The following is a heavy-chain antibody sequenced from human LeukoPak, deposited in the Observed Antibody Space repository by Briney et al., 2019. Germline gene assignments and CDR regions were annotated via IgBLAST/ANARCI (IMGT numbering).Heavy chain of an antibody. CDR2: IYYSGST. Sequence: SETLSLTCAVSGGSISSSSYYWGLIRQPPGKGLEWIGSIYYSGSTYYNPSLKSRVTISVDTSKNQFSLKLSSVTAADTAVYYCARVDNWNSGGAFDIWGQGTMVTVSS. J-gene: IGHJ3*02. V-gene: IGHV4-39*07. D-gene: IGHD1-7*01. CDR1: GGSISSSSYY. CDR3: ARVDNWNSGGAFDI.